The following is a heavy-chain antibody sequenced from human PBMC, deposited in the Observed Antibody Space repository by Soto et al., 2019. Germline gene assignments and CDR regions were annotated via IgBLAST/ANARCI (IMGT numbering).Heavy chain of an antibody. CDR3: ARDRLRYCSGGSCSLVDY. V-gene: IGHV3-48*02. CDR1: GFTFSSYS. J-gene: IGHJ4*02. CDR2: ISSSSSTI. D-gene: IGHD2-15*01. Sequence: EVQLVESGGGLVQPGGSLRLSCAASGFTFSSYSMNWVRQAPGKGLEWVSYISSSSSTIYYADSVKGRFTISRDNAKNSLYLQMNSLRDEDTAVYYCARDRLRYCSGGSCSLVDYWGQGTLVTVSS.